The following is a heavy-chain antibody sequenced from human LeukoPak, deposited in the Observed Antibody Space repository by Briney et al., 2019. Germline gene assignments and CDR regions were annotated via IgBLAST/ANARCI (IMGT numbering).Heavy chain of an antibody. J-gene: IGHJ4*02. D-gene: IGHD3-22*01. CDR2: IYYSGST. V-gene: IGHV4-59*07. Sequence: SDTLSLTCTVSGDSFSNYYWSWIRQPPGQELEWIGYIYYSGSTNYNPSLKSRVTISLDASKHQFSLKLSPVTAADTAVYYCARAPQSDNSPSPYWGGFDYWGQGTLVTVSS. CDR1: GDSFSNYY. CDR3: ARAPQSDNSPSPYWGGFDY.